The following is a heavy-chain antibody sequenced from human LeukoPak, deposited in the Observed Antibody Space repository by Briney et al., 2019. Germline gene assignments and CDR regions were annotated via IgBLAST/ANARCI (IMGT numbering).Heavy chain of an antibody. Sequence: GALRLSCAASGFTFSSYAMHWVRQAPGKGLEWVAVISYDGSNKYYADSVKGRFTISRDNSKNTLYLQMNSLRAEDTAVYYCARVASSSWYYFDYWGQGTLVTVSS. CDR2: ISYDGSNK. D-gene: IGHD6-13*01. CDR1: GFTFSSYA. CDR3: ARVASSSWYYFDY. J-gene: IGHJ4*02. V-gene: IGHV3-30-3*01.